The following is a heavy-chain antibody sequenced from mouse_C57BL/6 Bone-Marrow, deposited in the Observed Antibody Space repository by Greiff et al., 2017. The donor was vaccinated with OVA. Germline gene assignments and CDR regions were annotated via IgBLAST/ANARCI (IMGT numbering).Heavy chain of an antibody. J-gene: IGHJ4*01. D-gene: IGHD2-4*01. CDR2: IWWDDDK. CDR1: GFSLSTFGMG. CDR3: ARLYDYDGGDYAMDY. Sequence: QVTLKVSGPGILQPSQTLSLTCSFSGFSLSTFGMGVGWIRQPSGKGLEWLAHIWWDDDKYYNPALKSRLTISKDTSKNQVFLKIANVDTADTATDYCARLYDYDGGDYAMDYWGQGTSVTVSS. V-gene: IGHV8-8*01.